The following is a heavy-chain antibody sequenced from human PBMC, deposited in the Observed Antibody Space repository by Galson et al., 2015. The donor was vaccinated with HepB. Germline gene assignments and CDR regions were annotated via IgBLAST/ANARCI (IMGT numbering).Heavy chain of an antibody. Sequence: PLRLSCAASGFTFSSYNMNWVRQAPGKGLEWVSSISSSSSYIYYADSVKGRFTISRDNAKNSLYLQMNSLRAEDTAVYYCAREEWYFDSYNWFDPWGQGTLVTVSS. CDR2: ISSSSSYI. V-gene: IGHV3-21*01. CDR3: AREEWYFDSYNWFDP. CDR1: GFTFSSYN. J-gene: IGHJ5*02. D-gene: IGHD3-9*01.